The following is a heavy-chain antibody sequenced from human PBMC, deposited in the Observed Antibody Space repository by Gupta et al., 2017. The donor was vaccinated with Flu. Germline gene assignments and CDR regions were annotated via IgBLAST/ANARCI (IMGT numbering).Heavy chain of an antibody. V-gene: IGHV4-34*01. CDR2: IDHSGST. D-gene: IGHD6-13*01. CDR3: GRGVIAAAGAVVFDYYVDV. Sequence: IRQSPGKGLEWIGEIDHSGSTNYNSSLESRVTISVDTSKNQFSLQLNSVTAADTAVYYCGRGVIAAAGAVVFDYYVDVRGKGTTVTVSS. J-gene: IGHJ6*03.